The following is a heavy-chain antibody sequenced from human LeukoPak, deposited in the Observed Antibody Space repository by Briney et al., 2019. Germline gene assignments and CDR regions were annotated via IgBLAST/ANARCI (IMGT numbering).Heavy chain of an antibody. CDR3: ASGTIPFTFGEIWSLDY. Sequence: PGGSLRLSCAASGITFRSYGMHWVRQAPGKGLEWVALIWYDGSKQYYGDSVKGRFAISRDNSKNMLHLEMHSLRAEDTAIYYCASGTIPFTFGEIWSLDYWGQGTLVTVSS. CDR1: GITFRSYG. J-gene: IGHJ4*02. CDR2: IWYDGSKQ. D-gene: IGHD3-16*01. V-gene: IGHV3-33*01.